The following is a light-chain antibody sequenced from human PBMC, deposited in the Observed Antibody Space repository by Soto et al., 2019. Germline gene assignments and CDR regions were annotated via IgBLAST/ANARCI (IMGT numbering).Light chain of an antibody. CDR1: QSISSW. J-gene: IGKJ1*01. CDR3: QQYNSYSPWT. CDR2: DAS. V-gene: IGKV1-5*01. Sequence: DIQMTQYPSTLSASVGDRVTITCRASQSISSWLAWYQQKPGKAPKLLIYDASSLESGVPSRFSGSGSGTEFTLTISSLQPDDFATYYCQQYNSYSPWTFGQGTKVDSK.